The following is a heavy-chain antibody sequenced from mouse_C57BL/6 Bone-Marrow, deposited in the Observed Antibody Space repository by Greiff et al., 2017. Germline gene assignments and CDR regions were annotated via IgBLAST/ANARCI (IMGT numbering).Heavy chain of an antibody. J-gene: IGHJ3*01. CDR3: ARLTILYPFAY. CDR2: ISDGGSYT. Sequence: EVKVVESGGGLVKPGGSLKLSCAASGFTFSSYAMSWVRQTPEKRLEWVATISDGGSYTYYPDNVKGRFTISRDNAKNNLYLQMSHLKSEDTAMYYCARLTILYPFAYWCQGTLVTVSA. D-gene: IGHD2-12*01. V-gene: IGHV5-4*03. CDR1: GFTFSSYA.